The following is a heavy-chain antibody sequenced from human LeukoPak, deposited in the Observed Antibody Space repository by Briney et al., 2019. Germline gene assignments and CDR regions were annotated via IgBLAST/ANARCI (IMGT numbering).Heavy chain of an antibody. D-gene: IGHD4-17*01. Sequence: SETLSLTCTVSGGSISSGSYYWSWIRQPAGKGLGWIGRIYTSGSTNYNPSLKSRVTISVDTSKNQFSLKLSSVTAADTAVYYCARGIYGDYGLGYWGQGTLVTVSS. CDR2: IYTSGST. CDR3: ARGIYGDYGLGY. V-gene: IGHV4-61*02. J-gene: IGHJ4*02. CDR1: GGSISSGSYY.